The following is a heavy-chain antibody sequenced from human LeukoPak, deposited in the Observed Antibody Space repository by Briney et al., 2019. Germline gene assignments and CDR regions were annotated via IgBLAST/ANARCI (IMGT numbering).Heavy chain of an antibody. CDR1: GGTFSSYA. CDR2: IIPIFGTA. J-gene: IGHJ1*01. D-gene: IGHD6-19*01. Sequence: GASVKVSCKASGGTFSSYAISWVRQAPGQGLEWMGGIIPIFGTANYAQKFQGRVTITADESTSTAYMELSSLRSEDTAVYYCARAVVITRIAVAVDFFQHWGQGTLVTVSS. CDR3: ARAVVITRIAVAVDFFQH. V-gene: IGHV1-69*13.